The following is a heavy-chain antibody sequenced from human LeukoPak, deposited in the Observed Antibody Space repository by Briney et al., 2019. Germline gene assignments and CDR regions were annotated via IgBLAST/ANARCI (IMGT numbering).Heavy chain of an antibody. D-gene: IGHD2-2*01. CDR2: ISYDGSNK. J-gene: IGHJ6*03. V-gene: IGHV3-30*18. CDR1: GFTFSSYG. CDR3: AKPQGDIVVVPAAPPYYYYYYYMDV. Sequence: PGRSLRLSCAASGFTFSSYGMHWVRQAPAKGLEWVAVISYDGSNKYYADSVKGRFTISRDNSKNTLYLQMNSLRAEDTAVYYCAKPQGDIVVVPAAPPYYYYYYYMDVWGTGTTVTVSS.